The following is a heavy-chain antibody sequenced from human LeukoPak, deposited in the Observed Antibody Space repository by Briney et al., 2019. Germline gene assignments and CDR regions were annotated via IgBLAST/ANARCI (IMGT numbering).Heavy chain of an antibody. CDR1: GGSISSGSYY. CDR3: ARALISLVRGATDWFDP. Sequence: SETLSLTCTVSGGSISSGSYYWGWIRQPPGKGLEWIGNIYYSGSTYYNPSLKSRVTISVDTSKNQFSLKLSSVTAADTAVYYCARALISLVRGATDWFDPWGHGTLVTVSS. V-gene: IGHV4-39*07. CDR2: IYYSGST. J-gene: IGHJ5*02. D-gene: IGHD3-10*01.